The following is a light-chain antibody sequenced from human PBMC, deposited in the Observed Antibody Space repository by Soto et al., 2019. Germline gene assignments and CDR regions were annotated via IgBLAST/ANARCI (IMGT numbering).Light chain of an antibody. CDR3: QQSYSTPF. J-gene: IGKJ3*01. CDR1: QSISSY. Sequence: DIQMTQSPSSLSASVGDRVTITCRASQSISSYLNWYQQKPGKAPKLLIYAASSLQSGIASRFSGSGSGTDFTLTTSSLQPDDFATYYCQQSYSTPFFGPGTKVYIK. V-gene: IGKV1-39*01. CDR2: AAS.